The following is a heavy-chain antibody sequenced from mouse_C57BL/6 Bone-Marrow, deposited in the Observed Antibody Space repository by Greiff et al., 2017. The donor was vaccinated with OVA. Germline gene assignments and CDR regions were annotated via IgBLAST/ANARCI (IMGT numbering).Heavy chain of an antibody. CDR2: ISYDGSN. J-gene: IGHJ1*03. Sequence: EVQRVESGPGLVKPSQSLSLTCSVTGYSITSGYYWNWIRQFPGNKLEWMGYISYDGSNNYNPSLKNRISITRDTSKNQFFLKLNSVTTEDTATYYGAREDDGYYYWYFDVWGTGTTVTVSS. D-gene: IGHD2-3*01. CDR3: AREDDGYYYWYFDV. V-gene: IGHV3-6*01. CDR1: GYSITSGYY.